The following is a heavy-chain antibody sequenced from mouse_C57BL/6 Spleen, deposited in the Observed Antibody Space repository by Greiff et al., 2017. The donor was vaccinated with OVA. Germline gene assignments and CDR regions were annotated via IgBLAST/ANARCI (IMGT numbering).Heavy chain of an antibody. V-gene: IGHV1-69*01. CDR3: ARGGTLTGTDYYDY. Sequence: VQLQQPGAELVMPGASVKLSCKASGYTFTSYWMHWVKQRPGQGLEWIGEIDPSDSYTNYNQKFKGKSTLTVDKSSSTAYMQLSSLTSEDSAVYYCARGGTLTGTDYYDYWGQGTTLTVSS. CDR1: GYTFTSYW. D-gene: IGHD4-1*01. J-gene: IGHJ2*01. CDR2: IDPSDSYT.